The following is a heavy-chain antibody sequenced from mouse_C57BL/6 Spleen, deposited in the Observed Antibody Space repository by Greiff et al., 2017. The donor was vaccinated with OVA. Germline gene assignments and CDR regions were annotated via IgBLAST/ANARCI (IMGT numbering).Heavy chain of an antibody. CDR1: GYAFSSSW. J-gene: IGHJ3*01. D-gene: IGHD3-2*02. CDR2: IYPGDGDT. Sequence: VQLQQSGPELVKPGASVKISCKASGYAFSSSWMNWVKQRPGKGLEWIGRIYPGDGDTNYNGKFKGKATLTADKSSSTAYMQLISLTSEDSAVYFCARETAQATAWFAYWGQGTLVTVSA. CDR3: ARETAQATAWFAY. V-gene: IGHV1-82*01.